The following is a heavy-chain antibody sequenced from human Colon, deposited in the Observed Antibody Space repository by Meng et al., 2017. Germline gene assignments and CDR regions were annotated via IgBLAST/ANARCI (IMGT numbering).Heavy chain of an antibody. CDR3: RCSGSYYPTNDAFDI. CDR2: IYSGGST. CDR1: GFTVSSNY. Sequence: LKISCAASGFTVSSNYMSWVRQAPGKGLEWVSVIYSGGSTYYADSVKGRFTISRHNSKNTLYLQMNSLRAEDTAVYYCRCSGSYYPTNDAFDIWGQGTMVTVSS. J-gene: IGHJ3*02. V-gene: IGHV3-53*04. D-gene: IGHD3-10*02.